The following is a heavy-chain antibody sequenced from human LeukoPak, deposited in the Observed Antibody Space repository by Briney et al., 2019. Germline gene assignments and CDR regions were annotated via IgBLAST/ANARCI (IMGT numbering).Heavy chain of an antibody. CDR2: INHSGST. D-gene: IGHD1-26*01. Sequence: SETLSLTCAVYGGSFSGYYWSWIRQPPGKGLEWIGEINHSGSTNYNPSLTSRVTISVDTSKNQFSLKLSSVTAADTAVYYCATRIVGATPFDYWGQGTLVTVSS. V-gene: IGHV4-34*01. CDR1: GGSFSGYY. J-gene: IGHJ4*02. CDR3: ATRIVGATPFDY.